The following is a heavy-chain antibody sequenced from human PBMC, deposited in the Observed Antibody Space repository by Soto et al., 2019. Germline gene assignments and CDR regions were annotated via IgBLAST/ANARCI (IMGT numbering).Heavy chain of an antibody. CDR3: ATAKEEEWELFTYFDY. CDR2: FDPEDGET. J-gene: IGHJ4*02. CDR1: GYTLTELS. D-gene: IGHD1-26*01. V-gene: IGHV1-24*01. Sequence: GASVKVSCKVSGYTLTELSMHWVRQAPGKGLEWMGGFDPEDGETIYAQKFQGRVTMTEDTSTDTAYMELSSLRSEDTAVYYCATAKEEEWELFTYFDYWRQGTLVTVS.